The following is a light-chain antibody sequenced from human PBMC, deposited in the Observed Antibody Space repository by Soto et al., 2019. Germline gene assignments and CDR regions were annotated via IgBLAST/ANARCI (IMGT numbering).Light chain of an antibody. Sequence: QSALTQPASVSGSPGQSITISCTGTTSDVGRYNYVSWHQQHPGKAPKLLIFDVSNRPSGVSDRFSGSKSGNTASLTISGLQAEDEAEYYCLSYTAGTNWVFGGGTKLTVL. J-gene: IGLJ3*02. CDR3: LSYTAGTNWV. CDR2: DVS. V-gene: IGLV2-14*01. CDR1: TSDVGRYNY.